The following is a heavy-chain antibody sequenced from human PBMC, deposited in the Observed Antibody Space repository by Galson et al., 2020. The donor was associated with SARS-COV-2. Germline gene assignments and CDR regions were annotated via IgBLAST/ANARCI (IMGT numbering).Heavy chain of an antibody. CDR2: IDWDGDK. CDR3: ARTWITGTTSRTFDY. CDR1: GFSLSSSGMC. D-gene: IGHD1-1*01. V-gene: IGHV2-70*11. J-gene: IGHJ4*02. Sequence: SGPTLVKPTQTLTLTCSFSGFSLSSSGMCASWIRQPPGKALEWLARIDWDGDKHYNTSLKTRFTISKDTSKNQVVLTMTNMDPVDTATYYCARTWITGTTSRTFDYWGQGTLVTVSS.